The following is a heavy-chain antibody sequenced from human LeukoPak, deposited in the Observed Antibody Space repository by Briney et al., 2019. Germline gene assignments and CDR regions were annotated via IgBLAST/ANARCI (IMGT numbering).Heavy chain of an antibody. CDR2: IDTSGST. CDR3: ARGLGQWLGY. V-gene: IGHV4-61*02. D-gene: IGHD6-19*01. CDR1: GGSTSTGSYY. J-gene: IGHJ4*02. Sequence: PSQTLSLTCTVSGGSTSTGSYYWSWIRQPAGKGLEWIGRIDTSGSTNYNPSLKSPVTITVDTSKNQFSLKLSPVTAADTAVYYWARGLGQWLGYWGQGTLVTVSS.